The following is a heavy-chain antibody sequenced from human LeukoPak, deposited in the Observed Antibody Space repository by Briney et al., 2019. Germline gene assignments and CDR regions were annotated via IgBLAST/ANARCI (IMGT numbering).Heavy chain of an antibody. V-gene: IGHV3-48*01. CDR3: ASHPYCGGDCYPGY. CDR1: GFTFSSYS. Sequence: PGGSLRLSCAASGFTFSSYSMNWVRQAPGKGLEWVSYISSSSSTIYYADSVKGRFTISRDNAKNSLYLQMNSLRAEDTAVYYCASHPYCGGDCYPGYWGQGTLVTVSS. CDR2: ISSSSSTI. J-gene: IGHJ4*02. D-gene: IGHD2-21*02.